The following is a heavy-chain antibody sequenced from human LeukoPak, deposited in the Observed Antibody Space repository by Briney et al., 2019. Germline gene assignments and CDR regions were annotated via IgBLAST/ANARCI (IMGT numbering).Heavy chain of an antibody. V-gene: IGHV1-8*01. CDR2: MNPNSGNT. D-gene: IGHD6-19*01. Sequence: GASVKVSCKGSGYTFTNFDINWVRQATGQGLEWMGWMNPNSGNTGSAQKLQGRVTMTMNTSISTAYIELSSLRSEDTAVYYCARGPQWRGDSYYIDVWGRGTTVTVSS. CDR3: ARGPQWRGDSYYIDV. J-gene: IGHJ6*03. CDR1: GYTFTNFD.